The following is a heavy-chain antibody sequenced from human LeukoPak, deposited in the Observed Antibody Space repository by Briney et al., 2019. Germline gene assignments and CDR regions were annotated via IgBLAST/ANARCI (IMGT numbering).Heavy chain of an antibody. CDR1: GFTFSSYW. CDR3: ARSNQADDY. CDR2: INPGGSSM. D-gene: IGHD1-14*01. V-gene: IGHV3-74*01. J-gene: IGHJ4*02. Sequence: GGSLRLSCAASGFTFSSYWMHWVRQVPGKGLVWVARINPGGSSMTYADSVKGRFTISRDNAKNTLYLQMDSLRAEDTGVYYCARSNQADDYWGQGTLVTVSS.